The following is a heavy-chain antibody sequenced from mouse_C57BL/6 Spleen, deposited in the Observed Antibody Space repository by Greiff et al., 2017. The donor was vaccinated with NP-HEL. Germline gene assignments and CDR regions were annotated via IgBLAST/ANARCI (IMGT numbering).Heavy chain of an antibody. CDR2: IWRGGST. CDR1: GFSLTSYG. V-gene: IGHV2-5*01. J-gene: IGHJ4*01. Sequence: VKVVESGPGLVQPSQSLSITCTVSGFSLTSYGVHWVRQSPGKGLEWLGVIWRGGSTDYNAAFMSRLSITKDNSKSQVFFKMNSLQADDTAIYYCAKAYDYDERRDYYAMDYWGQGTSVTVSS. D-gene: IGHD2-4*01. CDR3: AKAYDYDERRDYYAMDY.